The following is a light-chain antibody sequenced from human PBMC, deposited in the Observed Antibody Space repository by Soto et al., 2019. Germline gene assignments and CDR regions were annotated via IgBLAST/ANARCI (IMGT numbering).Light chain of an antibody. Sequence: DIVMTQSPDSLAVSPGERATINCKSSQSVLYSSNNKNYLAWYQQHPGQPPKLLIYWASTRESGVPDRFSGSGSGTDFTLTISSLQAEDVAVYYCQHYYSTPPTFGQGTKVEIK. CDR2: WAS. V-gene: IGKV4-1*01. J-gene: IGKJ1*01. CDR1: QSVLYSSNNKNY. CDR3: QHYYSTPPT.